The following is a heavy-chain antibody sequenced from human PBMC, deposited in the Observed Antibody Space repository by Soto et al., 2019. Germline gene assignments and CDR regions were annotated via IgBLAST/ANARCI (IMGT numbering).Heavy chain of an antibody. CDR2: IYHSGST. CDR1: GDSISRGGYA. J-gene: IGHJ6*02. D-gene: IGHD2-15*01. CDR3: ATHSIIYYYYGMDV. V-gene: IGHV4-30-2*01. Sequence: SETLSLTCAVSGDSISRGGYAGSWIRQPPGKGLEWIGYIYHSGSTYYNPSLKSRVTISVDRSKNQFSLKLSSVTAADTAVYYCATHSIIYYYYGMDVWGQGTTVTVSS.